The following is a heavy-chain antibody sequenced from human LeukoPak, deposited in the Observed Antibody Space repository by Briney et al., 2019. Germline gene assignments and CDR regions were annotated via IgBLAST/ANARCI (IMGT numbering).Heavy chain of an antibody. CDR3: ARDRRLLYFGELFHDAFDI. D-gene: IGHD3-10*01. CDR1: GFTVSSNY. J-gene: IGHJ3*02. CDR2: IYSDGNT. V-gene: IGHV3-53*01. Sequence: GGSLRLSCAASGFTVSSNYMNWVRQAPGKGLEWVSVIYSDGNTYYADSVKGRLTISRDNSKNTLYLQMNSLRAEDTAVYYCARDRRLLYFGELFHDAFDIWGQGTMVTVSS.